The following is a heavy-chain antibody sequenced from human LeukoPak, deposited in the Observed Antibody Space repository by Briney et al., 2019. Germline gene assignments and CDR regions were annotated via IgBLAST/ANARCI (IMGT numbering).Heavy chain of an antibody. D-gene: IGHD3-22*01. CDR1: GYSININF. Sequence: SETLSLTCTVSGYSININFWTWIRHPTGKGLEWIGYIYSSGSANYNPSLKSRVIISGDTSKNQISLRLTSVTAADTAMYFCARHRDYYDTWGHGTLVTVSS. J-gene: IGHJ4*01. CDR3: ARHRDYYDT. V-gene: IGHV4-59*08. CDR2: IYSSGSA.